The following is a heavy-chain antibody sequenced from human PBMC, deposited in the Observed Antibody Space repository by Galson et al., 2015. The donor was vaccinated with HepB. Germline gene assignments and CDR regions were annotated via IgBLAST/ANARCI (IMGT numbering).Heavy chain of an antibody. V-gene: IGHV3-23*01. Sequence: SLRLSCAASGFTFRSYAMSWVRQAPGKGLEWVSGIIESGVDTYYADSVKGRFTISRDNFKNTLILQMNSLRAEDTAVYYCAKDYSGYVGGDLSYPFFDHWGQGTLVTVSS. CDR2: IIESGVDT. CDR3: AKDYSGYVGGDLSYPFFDH. J-gene: IGHJ4*02. CDR1: GFTFRSYA. D-gene: IGHD2-21*02.